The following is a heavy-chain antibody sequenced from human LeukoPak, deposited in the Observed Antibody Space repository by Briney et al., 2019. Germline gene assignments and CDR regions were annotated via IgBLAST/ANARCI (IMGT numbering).Heavy chain of an antibody. J-gene: IGHJ4*02. CDR3: AKDDTLAVAGTADY. Sequence: PGGSLRLSCAASGFTFSSYAMSWVRQAPGKGLEWVSAISGSGGSTYYADSVKGRFTISRDNSKNTLYLQMNSLRAEDTAVYYCAKDDTLAVAGTADYWGQGTLVTVSS. D-gene: IGHD6-19*01. V-gene: IGHV3-23*01. CDR1: GFTFSSYA. CDR2: ISGSGGST.